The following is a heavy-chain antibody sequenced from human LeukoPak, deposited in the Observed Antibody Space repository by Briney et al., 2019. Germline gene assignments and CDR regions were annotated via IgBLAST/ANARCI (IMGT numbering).Heavy chain of an antibody. V-gene: IGHV4-61*01. CDR1: GGSISSGSYY. CDR3: ARDVGVTEFEY. D-gene: IGHD3-22*01. Sequence: PSQTLSLTCTVSGGSISSGSYYWSGIRQPPGKGLEWIGYIYYSGRTNYNPSLKSRVTISVDTSKNQFSLKLSSVTAADTAVYYCARDVGVTEFEYWGQGTLVTVSS. J-gene: IGHJ4*02. CDR2: IYYSGRT.